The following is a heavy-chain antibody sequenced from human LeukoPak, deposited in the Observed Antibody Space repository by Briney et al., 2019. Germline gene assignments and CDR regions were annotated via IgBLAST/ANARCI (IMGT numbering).Heavy chain of an antibody. D-gene: IGHD1-20*01. CDR1: GGTFSSYA. J-gene: IGHJ4*02. V-gene: IGHV1-18*01. Sequence: GASVKVSCKASGGTFSSYAISWVRQAPGQGLEWMGWISAYNGNTNYAQKLQGRVTMTTDTTTSTAYMELRSLRSDDTAVYYCASVTGTTGRGTYYFDYWGQGTLVTVSS. CDR3: ASVTGTTGRGTYYFDY. CDR2: ISAYNGNT.